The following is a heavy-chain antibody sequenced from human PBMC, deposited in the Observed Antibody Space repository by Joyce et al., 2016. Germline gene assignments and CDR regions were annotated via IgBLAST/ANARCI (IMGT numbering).Heavy chain of an antibody. J-gene: IGHJ3*02. V-gene: IGHV3-48*01. CDR3: ARDSLRKTVAGSYAFDI. Sequence: EVQLVESGGGLVQPGGSLRLSCAASGFAFSSYGMNWVRQAPGKGLEWVSDISSSSGTIYYPDSVKGRFTTSRDNVKNSLHLQMNSLRAEDTAVYYCARDSLRKTVAGSYAFDIWGQGTKVTVSA. CDR1: GFAFSSYG. CDR2: ISSSSGTI. D-gene: IGHD6-19*01.